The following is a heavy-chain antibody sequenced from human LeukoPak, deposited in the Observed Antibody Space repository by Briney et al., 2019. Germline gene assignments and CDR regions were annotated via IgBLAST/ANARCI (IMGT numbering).Heavy chain of an antibody. CDR3: AREGTSTHRMDV. CDR1: GGSISNFF. J-gene: IGHJ6*02. V-gene: IGHV4-59*01. CDR2: IYNDGST. D-gene: IGHD1-14*01. Sequence: SGTLSLTCTVSGGSISNFFWAWIRQPPGKGLEWIGYIYNDGSTKYNPSLKSRVTISINVSKNQFSLKLNSATDADTALHYCAREGTSTHRMDVWGQGTTVTVS.